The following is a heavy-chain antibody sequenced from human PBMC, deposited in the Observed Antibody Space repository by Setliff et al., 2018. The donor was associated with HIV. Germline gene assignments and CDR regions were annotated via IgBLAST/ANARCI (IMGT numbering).Heavy chain of an antibody. CDR1: GFTFNTYA. J-gene: IGHJ4*01. V-gene: IGHV3-23*01. CDR3: AKDGISGGAYPPYYFDY. D-gene: IGHD2-15*01. Sequence: GSLKISCAASGFTFNTYAMSWVRQAPGKGLEWVSVTSGSGGSTFYADSVKGRFTISRDNSKNTLYLQMNGLRVEDTAVYYCAKDGISGGAYPPYYFDYWGHGTLVTVSS. CDR2: TSGSGGST.